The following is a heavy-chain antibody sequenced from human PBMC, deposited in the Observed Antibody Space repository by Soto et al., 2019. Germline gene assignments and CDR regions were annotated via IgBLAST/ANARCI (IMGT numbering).Heavy chain of an antibody. J-gene: IGHJ4*02. CDR1: GFTVSSNY. Sequence: PGGSLRLSWAASGFTVSSNYMSWVRQAPGKGLEWVSVIYSGGSTYYADSVKGRFTISRDNSKNTLYLQMNSLRAEDTAVYYCASPAGSGSYYSLGNDYWGQGTLVTVSS. CDR3: ASPAGSGSYYSLGNDY. CDR2: IYSGGST. D-gene: IGHD3-10*01. V-gene: IGHV3-66*01.